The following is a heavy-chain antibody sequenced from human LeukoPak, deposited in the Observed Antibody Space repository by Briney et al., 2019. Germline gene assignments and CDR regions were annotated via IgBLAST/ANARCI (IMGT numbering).Heavy chain of an antibody. CDR3: ARDEITGDRPFDY. Sequence: GGSLRLSCAASGFTFSDYYMSWIRQAPGKGLEWVSYISNSGSIIYYADSVKGRFTISRDNARNSLYLQMNSLRAEDTAVYYCARDEITGDRPFDYWGQGTLVTVSS. CDR1: GFTFSDYY. J-gene: IGHJ4*02. CDR2: ISNSGSII. D-gene: IGHD7-27*01. V-gene: IGHV3-11*04.